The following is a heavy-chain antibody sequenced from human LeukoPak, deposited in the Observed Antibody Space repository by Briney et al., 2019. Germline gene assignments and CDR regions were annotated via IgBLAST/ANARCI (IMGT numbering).Heavy chain of an antibody. J-gene: IGHJ4*02. V-gene: IGHV4-39*07. Sequence: SETLSLTCTVSGGSISSSSYYWGWIRQPPGKGLEWIGSIYYSGSTYYNPSLKSRVTISVDTSKNQFSLKLSSVTAADTAVYYCARDGGTMVRGVILHFDYWGQGTLVTVSS. D-gene: IGHD3-10*01. CDR2: IYYSGST. CDR1: GGSISSSSYY. CDR3: ARDGGTMVRGVILHFDY.